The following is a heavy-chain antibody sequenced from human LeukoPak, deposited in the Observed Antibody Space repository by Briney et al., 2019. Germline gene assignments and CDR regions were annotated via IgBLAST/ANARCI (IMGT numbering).Heavy chain of an antibody. CDR3: VRGDPYYYDTSGYFY. CDR1: RFTFSDAW. J-gene: IGHJ4*02. CDR2: IKQDGSEK. Sequence: GGSLRLSCAASRFTFSDAWMHWVRQAPGKGLEWVANIKQDGSEKYYVDSVKGRFTISRDNAKNSLYLQMNSLRAEDTAVYYCVRGDPYYYDTSGYFYWGQGTLVTVSS. D-gene: IGHD3-22*01. V-gene: IGHV3-7*01.